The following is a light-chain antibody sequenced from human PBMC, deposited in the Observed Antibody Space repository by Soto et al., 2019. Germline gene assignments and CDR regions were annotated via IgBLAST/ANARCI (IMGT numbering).Light chain of an antibody. V-gene: IGKV3-15*01. CDR3: QQYKNWPRT. J-gene: IGKJ1*01. Sequence: EIVMTQSPATLSVSPGQRATLSCRASQSVSSNLDWYQQKPGQAPRLLIYAASTRATGIPARFSGSGSGTEVTLTISSLQSEDFGVYYCQQYKNWPRTVGQGTKVEIK. CDR1: QSVSSN. CDR2: AAS.